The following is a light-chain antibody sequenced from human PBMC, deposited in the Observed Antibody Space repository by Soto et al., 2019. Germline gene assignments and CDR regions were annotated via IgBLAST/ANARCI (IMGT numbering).Light chain of an antibody. CDR1: QSVSRY. V-gene: IGKV3-11*01. Sequence: EIVLTQSPSTLSLSPGERATLSCRASQSVSRYLAWYQQKPGQAPRLLIYDASNRATGIPARFSGSGSGTDFTLTISSLEPEDFAVYDCQQRSDWPPITFGQVTRLEIK. CDR2: DAS. J-gene: IGKJ5*01. CDR3: QQRSDWPPIT.